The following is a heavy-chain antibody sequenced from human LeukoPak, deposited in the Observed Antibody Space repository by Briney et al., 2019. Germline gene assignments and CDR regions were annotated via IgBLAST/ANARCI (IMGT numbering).Heavy chain of an antibody. J-gene: IGHJ4*02. CDR1: GITFSSYE. D-gene: IGHD5-18*01. CDR2: ISSSGSTI. Sequence: GGSLRLSCAASGITFSSYEMNWVRQAPGKGLEWVSYISSSGSTIYYADSVKGRFTISRDNAENSLYLQMNSLKAEDTAVYYCARDYYSYAYDYWGQGTLVTVSS. V-gene: IGHV3-48*03. CDR3: ARDYYSYAYDY.